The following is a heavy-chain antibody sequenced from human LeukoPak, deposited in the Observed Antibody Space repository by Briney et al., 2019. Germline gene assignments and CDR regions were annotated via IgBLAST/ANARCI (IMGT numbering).Heavy chain of an antibody. CDR1: GFTVSSNY. V-gene: IGHV3-53*01. CDR3: ASANSSSWPHEYDY. J-gene: IGHJ4*02. Sequence: GGSLRLSCAASGFTVSSNYMSWVRQAPGKGLEWVSVIYSGGSTYYADSVKGRFTISRDNSKNTLYLQMNSLRAEDTAEYYCASANSSSWPHEYDYWGQGTLVTVSS. D-gene: IGHD6-13*01. CDR2: IYSGGST.